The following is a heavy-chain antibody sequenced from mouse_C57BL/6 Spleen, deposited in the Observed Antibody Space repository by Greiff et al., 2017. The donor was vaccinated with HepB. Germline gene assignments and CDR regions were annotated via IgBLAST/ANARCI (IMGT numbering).Heavy chain of an antibody. V-gene: IGHV1-5*01. Sequence: VQLKQSGTVLARPGASVKMSCKTSGYTFTSYWMHWVKQRPGQGLEWIGAIYPGNSDTSYNQKFKGKAKLTAVTSASTAYMELSSLTNEDSAVYYCTRSLYYGSSNYAMDYWGQGTSVTVSS. CDR3: TRSLYYGSSNYAMDY. CDR1: GYTFTSYW. CDR2: IYPGNSDT. J-gene: IGHJ4*01. D-gene: IGHD1-1*01.